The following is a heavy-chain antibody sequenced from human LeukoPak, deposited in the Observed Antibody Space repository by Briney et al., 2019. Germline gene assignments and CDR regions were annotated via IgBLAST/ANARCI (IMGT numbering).Heavy chain of an antibody. CDR1: GASISSYY. Sequence: SETLSLTCTVPGASISSYYWTWIRQPPGKGLEWIGYIYYSGNTNNNPSLKSRVTVSVDTSKNQFSLKLSSVTAADTAVYYCARARLGDFSFDYWGQGTLVTVSS. V-gene: IGHV4-59*01. CDR2: IYYSGNT. CDR3: ARARLGDFSFDY. J-gene: IGHJ4*02. D-gene: IGHD2-21*02.